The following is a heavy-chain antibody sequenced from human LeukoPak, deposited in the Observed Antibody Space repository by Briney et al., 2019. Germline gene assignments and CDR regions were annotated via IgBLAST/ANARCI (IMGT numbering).Heavy chain of an antibody. CDR1: GFTFSSYG. V-gene: IGHV3-30*02. J-gene: IGHJ4*02. Sequence: PGGSLRLSCAASGFTFSSYGMHWVRQAPGKGLEWVAFIRYDGSNKYYADSVKGRFTISRDNSKNTLYLQMNSLRAEDTAVYYCAKPAHQGYSSSWYGGYYFDYWGQGTLVTVSS. D-gene: IGHD6-13*01. CDR3: AKPAHQGYSSSWYGGYYFDY. CDR2: IRYDGSNK.